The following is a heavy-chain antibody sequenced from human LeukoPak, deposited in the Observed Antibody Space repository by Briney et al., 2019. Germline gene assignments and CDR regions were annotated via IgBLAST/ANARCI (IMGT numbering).Heavy chain of an antibody. J-gene: IGHJ4*02. CDR2: ISGSSTYI. CDR1: GLTFIRYS. V-gene: IGHV3-21*01. CDR3: ARGFADFVWGSYPSSY. D-gene: IGHD3-16*02. Sequence: GGSLRLSCAASGLTFIRYSMDWVRQAPGKGLEWVSSISGSSTYIHYADSVKDRFTISRDNAKNSLYLQMNSLRAEDTAVYYCARGFADFVWGSYPSSYWGQGILVTVSS.